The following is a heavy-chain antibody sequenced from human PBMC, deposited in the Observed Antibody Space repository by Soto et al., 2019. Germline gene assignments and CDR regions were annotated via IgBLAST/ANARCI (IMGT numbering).Heavy chain of an antibody. Sequence: PGGSQRRSCAASGLPFSSCGMHWVRQAPGKGLECVAVISYDGSNKYYADSVKGRFTISRDSSKITLYLQMNSLRAEVTAVYYCAKGTWIQLWLLDYWGQGT. V-gene: IGHV3-30*18. J-gene: IGHJ4*02. CDR2: ISYDGSNK. D-gene: IGHD5-18*01. CDR3: AKGTWIQLWLLDY. CDR1: GLPFSSCG.